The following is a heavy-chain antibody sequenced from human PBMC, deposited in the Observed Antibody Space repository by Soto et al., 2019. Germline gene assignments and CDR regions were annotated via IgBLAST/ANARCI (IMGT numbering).Heavy chain of an antibody. CDR3: ATSAYTYGGY. J-gene: IGHJ4*02. CDR1: GLTLSRYW. Sequence: EVQVVESGGGLVQPGGSLRLSCAVSGLTLSRYWMSWVRQAPGKGLEWVAYIKQDGTETDYVDSVKGRFTISRDNAKNSLYLQMNSLRVNDTAMYYCATSAYTYGGYWGQGTLVTVSS. CDR2: IKQDGTET. V-gene: IGHV3-7*03. D-gene: IGHD5-18*01.